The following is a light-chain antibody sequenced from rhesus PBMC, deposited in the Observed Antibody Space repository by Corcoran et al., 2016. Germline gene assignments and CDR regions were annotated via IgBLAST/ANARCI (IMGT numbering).Light chain of an antibody. CDR3: QQYNSAPFT. V-gene: IGKV1-21*01. CDR2: QAS. CDR1: QGISSW. Sequence: DIQMTQSPSSLSASVGDRVTITCRASQGISSWLAWYQQQPGKGPKLRIYQASSLQSGVTSRFSVRGSGTDFTLTISSLQPEDVATYYCQQYNSAPFTFGPGTKLDIK. J-gene: IGKJ3*01.